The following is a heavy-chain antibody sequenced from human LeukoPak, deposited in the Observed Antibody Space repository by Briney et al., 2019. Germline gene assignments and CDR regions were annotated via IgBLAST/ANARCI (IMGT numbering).Heavy chain of an antibody. D-gene: IGHD3-22*01. CDR1: GYTFTSYY. Sequence: ASVKVSCKASGYTFTSYYIHWVRQAPGQGLEWMGLINPSGGSTTYAQKFQGRVTMTRDASTSTVYMELSSLRSEDTALYYCARSHDSSGYYVLDYWGQGTLVTVSS. J-gene: IGHJ4*02. V-gene: IGHV1-46*01. CDR3: ARSHDSSGYYVLDY. CDR2: INPSGGST.